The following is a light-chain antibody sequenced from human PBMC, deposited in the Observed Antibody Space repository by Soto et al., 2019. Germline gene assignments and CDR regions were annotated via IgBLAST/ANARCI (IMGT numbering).Light chain of an antibody. CDR3: FSFTPSSTHV. J-gene: IGLJ1*01. V-gene: IGLV2-14*01. Sequence: QSALTQPASLPGSPGQAITVSCTRNRSDIGAYAYVSWFQQHPGRAPKLMISEVNNRPSGVSYRFSGSKSGTTAYLTISGLQVEDEAEDFCFSFTPSSTHVYGSGSKVTL. CDR2: EVN. CDR1: RSDIGAYAY.